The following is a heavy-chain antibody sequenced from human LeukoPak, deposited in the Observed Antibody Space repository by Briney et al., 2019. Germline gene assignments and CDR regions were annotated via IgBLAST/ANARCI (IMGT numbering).Heavy chain of an antibody. CDR2: INPDGSET. J-gene: IGHJ4*02. CDR1: EFPFSIYW. CDR3: ARESAAFDY. D-gene: IGHD6-13*01. V-gene: IGHV3-7*03. Sequence: GGSLRLSCVASEFPFSIYWMNWVRQAPGKGLEWVANINPDGSETYYVDSVEGRFIISRDNAKNSLYLQMNSLRAEDTAVYYCARESAAFDYWGQGTLVTVSS.